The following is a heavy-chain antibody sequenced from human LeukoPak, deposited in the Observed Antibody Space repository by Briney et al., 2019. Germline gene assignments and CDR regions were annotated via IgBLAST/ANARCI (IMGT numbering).Heavy chain of an antibody. D-gene: IGHD1-26*01. J-gene: IGHJ4*02. CDR2: IKQDGSEK. CDR1: GFTFSSYW. V-gene: IGHV3-7*01. CDR3: ARDLDSGSYLGFDY. Sequence: GGSLRLSCAASGFTFSSYWMSWVRQAPGKGLEWVANIKQDGSEKYYVDSVKGRFTISRDNAKNSLYLQMNSLRAEDTAVYYCARDLDSGSYLGFDYWGQGTLVTVSS.